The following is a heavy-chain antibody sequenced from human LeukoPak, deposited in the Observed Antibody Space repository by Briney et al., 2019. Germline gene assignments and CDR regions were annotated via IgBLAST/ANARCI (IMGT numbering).Heavy chain of an antibody. CDR3: ARFGYYYDSSGCRPMYYFDY. V-gene: IGHV4-31*03. D-gene: IGHD3-22*01. Sequence: SETLSLTCTVSGGSISSGGYYWSWIRQHPGKGLEWIGYIYYSGSTYYNPSLKSRVTISVDTSKNQFSLKLSSVTAADTAVYYCARFGYYYDSSGCRPMYYFDYWGQGTLVTVSS. CDR2: IYYSGST. J-gene: IGHJ4*02. CDR1: GGSISSGGYY.